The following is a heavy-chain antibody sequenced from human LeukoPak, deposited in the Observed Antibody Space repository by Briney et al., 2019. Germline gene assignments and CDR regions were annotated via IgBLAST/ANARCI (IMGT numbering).Heavy chain of an antibody. D-gene: IGHD1-26*01. J-gene: IGHJ4*02. CDR2: IIPIFGTA. V-gene: IGHV1-69*13. CDR1: GGTFSSYA. Sequence: ASVKVSYKASGGTFSSYAFRGVRQAPGQGLEWMGGIIPIFGTANYAQKFQGRVTITADESTSTAFMELSSLRSEDTAVYYCARGVRNSGSYYGHYWGQGTLVTVSS. CDR3: ARGVRNSGSYYGHY.